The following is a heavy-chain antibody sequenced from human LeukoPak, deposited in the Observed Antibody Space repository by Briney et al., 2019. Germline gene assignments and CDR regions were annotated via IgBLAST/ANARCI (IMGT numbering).Heavy chain of an antibody. Sequence: PGGSLRLSCAASGFTFSNYWMTWVRQAPGKGLEWVANIKQDGSEKYYVDSVKGRFTVSRDNAKNSLYLQMNSLRAEDTAVYYCARSPKPYCSSTSCYSWFDPWGQGTLVTVSS. CDR3: ARSPKPYCSSTSCYSWFDP. V-gene: IGHV3-7*03. D-gene: IGHD2-2*01. CDR1: GFTFSNYW. CDR2: IKQDGSEK. J-gene: IGHJ5*02.